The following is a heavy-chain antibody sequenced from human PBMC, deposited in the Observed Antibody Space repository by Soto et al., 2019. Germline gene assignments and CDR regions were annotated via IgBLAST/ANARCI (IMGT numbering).Heavy chain of an antibody. CDR3: ARIKWGLNYYNGMDV. D-gene: IGHD1-26*01. J-gene: IGHJ6*02. CDR1: GYSFSDYF. V-gene: IGHV1-2*02. CDR2: INPKTAAT. Sequence: GSVKVSCKPSGYSFSDYFIQWVRQAPGQGLEWVAWINPKTAATNYAKKFQGRVSVTWDTSSTTAYMELTSLRPDDTAVYYCARIKWGLNYYNGMDVWGQGTTVTVSS.